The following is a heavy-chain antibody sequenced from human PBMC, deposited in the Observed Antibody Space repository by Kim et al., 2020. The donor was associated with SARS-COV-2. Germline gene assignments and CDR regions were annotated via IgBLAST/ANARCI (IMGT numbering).Heavy chain of an antibody. CDR3: ARAPPHFVVTAIPEF. D-gene: IGHD2-21*02. CDR1: GFTFSSYS. J-gene: IGHJ4*02. Sequence: GGSLRLSCAASGFTFSSYSMNWVRQAPGKGLEWVSSISSSSSYIYYADSVKGRFTISRDNAKNSLYLQMNSLRAEDTAVYYCARAPPHFVVTAIPEFWGKGTLVTVSS. V-gene: IGHV3-21*01. CDR2: ISSSSSYI.